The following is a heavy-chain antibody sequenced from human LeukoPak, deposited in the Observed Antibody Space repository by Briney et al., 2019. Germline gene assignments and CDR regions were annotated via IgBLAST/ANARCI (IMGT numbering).Heavy chain of an antibody. J-gene: IGHJ4*02. Sequence: ASVKVSCKASGGTFSSYAISWVRQAPGQGLEWMGRIIPIFGTANYAQKFPGRVTTTTDESTSTAYMELSSLRSEDTAVYYCLVPTTVTTGLREYWGQGTLVTVSS. CDR3: LVPTTVTTGLREY. CDR1: GGTFSSYA. V-gene: IGHV1-69*05. CDR2: IIPIFGTA. D-gene: IGHD4-17*01.